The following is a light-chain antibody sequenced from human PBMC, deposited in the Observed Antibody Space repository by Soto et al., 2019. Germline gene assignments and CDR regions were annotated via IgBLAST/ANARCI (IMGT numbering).Light chain of an antibody. CDR3: QQYGSSPKT. CDR1: QSLSSNF. J-gene: IGKJ1*01. CDR2: DTS. Sequence: PGERATLSCTASQSLSSNFLAWYQQKPGQAPRLLIYDTSSRATGIPDRFSGSGSGTDFTLTISRLEPEDFAVYYCQQYGSSPKTFGQGTKV. V-gene: IGKV3-20*01.